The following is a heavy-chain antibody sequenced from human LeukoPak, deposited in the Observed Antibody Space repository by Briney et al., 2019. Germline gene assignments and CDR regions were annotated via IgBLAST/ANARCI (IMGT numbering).Heavy chain of an antibody. V-gene: IGHV3-23*01. D-gene: IGHD3-10*01. CDR2: ISGSGGRT. J-gene: IGHJ3*01. CDR1: GFTFTSYA. CDR3: AKRVPSRGSDV. Sequence: QAGGSLRLSCAASGFTFTSYAMSWVRQAPGKGLEWVSGISGSGGRTNYADSVKGRFTISRDNSKNTLYLQMNSLRAEDTAVYYCAKRVPSRGSDVWGQGTMVTVSS.